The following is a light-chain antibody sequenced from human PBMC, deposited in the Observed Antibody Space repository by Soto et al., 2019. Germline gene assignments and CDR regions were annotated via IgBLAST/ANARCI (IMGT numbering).Light chain of an antibody. Sequence: DLQMTQSPSSLSASVGARVTITCRASQSISSYLNWYQQKPGKAPKLLIYAASSLQSGVPSRFSGSGSGTDFTITISSLQPEDCATYYCQQSYSTPITFGQGTRLEI. J-gene: IGKJ5*01. CDR2: AAS. CDR1: QSISSY. V-gene: IGKV1-39*01. CDR3: QQSYSTPIT.